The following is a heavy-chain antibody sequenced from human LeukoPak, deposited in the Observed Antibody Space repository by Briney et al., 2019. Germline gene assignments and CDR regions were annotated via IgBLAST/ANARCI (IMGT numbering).Heavy chain of an antibody. J-gene: IGHJ4*02. CDR1: GFTFSSYS. V-gene: IGHV3-48*04. CDR2: ISSSSSTI. CDR3: ARAPCSGGSCYRPDY. Sequence: GGSLRLSCAASGFTFSSYSMNWVRQAPGKGLEWVSYISSSSSTIYYADSVKGRFTISRDNAKNSLYLQMNSLRAEDTAVYYCARAPCSGGSCYRPDYWGQGTLVTVSS. D-gene: IGHD2-15*01.